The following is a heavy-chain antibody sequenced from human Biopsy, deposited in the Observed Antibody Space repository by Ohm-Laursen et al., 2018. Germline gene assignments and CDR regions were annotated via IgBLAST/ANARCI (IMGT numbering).Heavy chain of an antibody. CDR2: ITPNSGAT. V-gene: IGHV1-2*02. Sequence: SVRVSCKASGYSFTGYYIHWVRQAPGQGLEWMGWITPNSGATKYAQKFQGRVTMSRDTSITTVYLELNALRSDDTAVYYCARGGVVPTVTRFDPWGQGTQVTVSS. CDR3: ARGGVVPTVTRFDP. CDR1: GYSFTGYY. J-gene: IGHJ5*02. D-gene: IGHD3-10*01.